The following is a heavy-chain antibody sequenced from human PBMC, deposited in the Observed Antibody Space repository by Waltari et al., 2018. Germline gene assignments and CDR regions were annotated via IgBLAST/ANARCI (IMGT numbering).Heavy chain of an antibody. D-gene: IGHD3-22*01. CDR2: INHSGST. CDR3: ARVAYYYDSSGYYRGLSGYYFDY. V-gene: IGHV4-34*01. J-gene: IGHJ4*02. CDR1: GGSFSGYY. Sequence: QVQLQQWGAGLLKPSETLSLTCAVYGGSFSGYYWSWIRQPPGKGLEWIGEINHSGSTNYNPSLKSRVTISVDTSENQFSLKLSSVTAADTAVYYCARVAYYYDSSGYYRGLSGYYFDYWGQGTLVTVSS.